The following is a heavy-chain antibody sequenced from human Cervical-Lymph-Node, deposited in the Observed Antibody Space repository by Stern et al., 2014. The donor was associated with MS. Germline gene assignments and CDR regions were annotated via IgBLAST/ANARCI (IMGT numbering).Heavy chain of an antibody. J-gene: IGHJ6*02. V-gene: IGHV1-69*01. CDR2: IIPICGKA. CDR3: ARGELKEGLVRGMDV. D-gene: IGHD1-26*01. CDR1: GGTFSSYA. Sequence: QVQLMQSGAEVKKPGSSVKVSCKASGGTFSSYAISWGRQAPGPGLEWMGGIIPICGKANYAQKFQGRVTITADESTSTAYMELSSLRSEDTAVYYCARGELKEGLVRGMDVWGQGTTVTVSS.